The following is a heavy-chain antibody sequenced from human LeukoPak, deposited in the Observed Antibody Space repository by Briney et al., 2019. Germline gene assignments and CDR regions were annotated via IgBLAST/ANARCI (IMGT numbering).Heavy chain of an antibody. D-gene: IGHD6-13*01. V-gene: IGHV3-21*01. J-gene: IGHJ4*02. CDR1: GFTFSSYS. Sequence: GGSLRLSCAASGFTFSSYSMNWVRQAPGKGLEWVSSISSSSSYIYYADSVKGRFTISRDNAKNSLYLQVNSLRAEDTAVYYCASLIAAALYYWGQGTLVTVSS. CDR3: ASLIAAALYY. CDR2: ISSSSSYI.